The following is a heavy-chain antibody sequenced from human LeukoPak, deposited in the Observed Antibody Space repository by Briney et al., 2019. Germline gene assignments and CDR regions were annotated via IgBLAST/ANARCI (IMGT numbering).Heavy chain of an antibody. Sequence: GASVKVSCKASVYTFTSYAMHWVRQAPGQRLEWMGWINAGNGNTKYSQKFQGRVTITRDTSASTAYMELSSLRSEDTAVYYCARGGVAAAVQLDYWGQGTLVTVSS. CDR1: VYTFTSYA. J-gene: IGHJ4*02. CDR3: ARGGVAAAVQLDY. D-gene: IGHD6-13*01. CDR2: INAGNGNT. V-gene: IGHV1-3*01.